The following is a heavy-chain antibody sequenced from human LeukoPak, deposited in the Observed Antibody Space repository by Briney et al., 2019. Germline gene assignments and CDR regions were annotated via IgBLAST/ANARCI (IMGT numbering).Heavy chain of an antibody. CDR3: VRDLGVGAPGRPFDP. J-gene: IGHJ5*02. CDR1: GFTVSNKD. CDR2: IKEDGSQK. D-gene: IGHD1-26*01. V-gene: IGHV3-7*01. Sequence: PGGSLRLSCAASGFTVSNKDITWFRQAPGKGLEWVASIKEDGSQKYYVDSVKGRFTISRDNAKNSLYVQMNNLRAEDTAVYYCVRDLGVGAPGRPFDPWGQGTLVTVSS.